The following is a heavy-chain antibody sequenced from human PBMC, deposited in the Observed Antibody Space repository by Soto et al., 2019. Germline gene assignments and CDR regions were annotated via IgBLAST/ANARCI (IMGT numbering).Heavy chain of an antibody. CDR3: VRVVAIPGYPDN. CDR2: IVPIVDTS. D-gene: IGHD5-12*01. V-gene: IGHV1-69*01. Sequence: QVQLVQSGAEVWQPASSVKVSCKTSGGTFSSYDISWVRQAPGQGLEWMGGIVPIVDTSTYAQKFQGRVTITADESTSTAYMELSSLRSDDTAIYYCVRVVAIPGYPDNWGQGTLVTVSS. J-gene: IGHJ4*02. CDR1: GGTFSSYD.